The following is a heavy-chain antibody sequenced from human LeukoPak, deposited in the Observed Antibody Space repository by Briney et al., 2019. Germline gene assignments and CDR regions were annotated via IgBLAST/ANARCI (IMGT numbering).Heavy chain of an antibody. V-gene: IGHV5-51*01. J-gene: IGHJ4*02. CDR3: ARLSYYDSSGYPFDY. D-gene: IGHD3-22*01. CDR1: GYRFTSYW. CDR2: IYPGDSDT. Sequence: GESLKISCKGSGYRFTSYWIGWVRQKPGKGLEWMGIIYPGDSDTRYSPSFRGQVTISADKSISTAYLQWSSLKASDTAMYYCARLSYYDSSGYPFDYWGQGTLVTVSS.